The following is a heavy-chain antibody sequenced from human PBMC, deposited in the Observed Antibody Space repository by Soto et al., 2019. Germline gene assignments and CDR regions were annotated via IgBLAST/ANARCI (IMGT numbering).Heavy chain of an antibody. CDR2: ISSNSDTI. CDR1: GFTADDYA. D-gene: IGHD4-17*01. V-gene: IGHV3-9*02. CDR3: AKDMKWGGMTTIHYFDS. J-gene: IGHJ4*02. Sequence: GGSLRLSCVASGFTADDYAVHWVRQAPGKGLEWVSGISSNSDTIDYADSVKGRFTISRDNAKNSLFLQMNSLRPEDTALYYCAKDMKWGGMTTIHYFDSWGQGTLVTVSS.